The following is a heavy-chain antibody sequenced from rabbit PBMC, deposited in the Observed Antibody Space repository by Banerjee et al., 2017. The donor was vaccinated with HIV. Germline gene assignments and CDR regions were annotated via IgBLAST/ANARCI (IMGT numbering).Heavy chain of an antibody. V-gene: IGHV1S45*01. D-gene: IGHD1-1*01. CDR2: IATGSSGST. Sequence: QEQLEESGGDLVKPEGSLTLTCTASGFSFSSNYYMCWVRQAPGKGLEWIGCIATGSSGSTYYANWAKGRFTITRSTSLNTVTLQLNSLTAADTATYFCARRTSGYYNLWGQGTLVTVS. CDR1: GFSFSSNYY. J-gene: IGHJ4*01. CDR3: ARRTSGYYNL.